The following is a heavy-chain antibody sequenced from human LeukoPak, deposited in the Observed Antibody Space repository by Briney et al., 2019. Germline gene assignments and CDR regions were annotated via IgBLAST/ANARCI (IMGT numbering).Heavy chain of an antibody. CDR3: AREGARWEPSFSAFDI. Sequence: SETLSLTCTVSGGSISGYYWSWIRQPPGKGLEWIGYIYYSGSTSYNPSLKSRVTISVDTSKNQFSLKLSSATAADTAVYYCAREGARWEPSFSAFDIWGQGTMVTVPS. D-gene: IGHD1-26*01. J-gene: IGHJ3*02. CDR1: GGSISGYY. V-gene: IGHV4-59*01. CDR2: IYYSGST.